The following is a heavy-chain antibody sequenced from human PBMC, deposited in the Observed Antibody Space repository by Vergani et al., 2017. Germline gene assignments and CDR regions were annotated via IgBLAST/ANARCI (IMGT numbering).Heavy chain of an antibody. V-gene: IGHV4-34*10. CDR2: INHSGST. CDR3: AKYSRAIDAFDI. J-gene: IGHJ3*02. D-gene: IGHD2/OR15-2a*01. CDR1: GGSISGYY. Sequence: QLQLQESGPGLVKPSETLSLTCTVSGGSISGYYWSWIRQPPGKGLEWIGEINHSGSTNYNPSLKSRVTISVDTSKNQFSLKLSSVTAADTAVYYCAKYSRAIDAFDIWGQGTMVTVSS.